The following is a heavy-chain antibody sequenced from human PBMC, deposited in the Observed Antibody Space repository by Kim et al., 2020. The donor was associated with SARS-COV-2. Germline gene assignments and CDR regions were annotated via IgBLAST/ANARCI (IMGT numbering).Heavy chain of an antibody. V-gene: IGHV3-7*03. J-gene: IGHJ4*02. CDR1: GFLFSTYW. Sequence: GGSRRLSCAASGFLFSTYWMSWFRQAPGKGLEWVADIKGDGSEKYYVDSVKGRFTISRDNAKKSMFLQMDSLRAEDTAVYYCARSGVELLLWFGELHFDYWGQGTLVTVSP. CDR2: IKGDGSEK. D-gene: IGHD3-10*01. CDR3: ARSGVELLLWFGELHFDY.